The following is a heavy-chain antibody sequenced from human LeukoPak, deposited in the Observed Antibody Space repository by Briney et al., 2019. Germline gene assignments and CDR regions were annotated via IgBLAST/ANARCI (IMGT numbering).Heavy chain of an antibody. Sequence: PGGSLRLSCAASGFTFSSYSMNWVRQAPGKGLEWVSSISSSSSYIYYADSVKGRFTISRDNAKNSLYLQMNSLRAEDAAVYYCARGRNYYDSSGYPHWGQGTLVTVSS. CDR3: ARGRNYYDSSGYPH. V-gene: IGHV3-21*01. CDR1: GFTFSSYS. J-gene: IGHJ4*02. D-gene: IGHD3-22*01. CDR2: ISSSSSYI.